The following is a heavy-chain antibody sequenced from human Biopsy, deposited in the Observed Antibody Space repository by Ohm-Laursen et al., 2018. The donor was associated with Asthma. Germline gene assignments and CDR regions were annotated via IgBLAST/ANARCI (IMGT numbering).Heavy chain of an antibody. J-gene: IGHJ6*02. CDR3: VRGSSSWHHGPFHYYYGLDV. D-gene: IGHD6-13*01. CDR1: SGSGGYMRSGNYY. V-gene: IGHV4-39*01. Sequence: SDTLSLTCSLSSGSGGYMRSGNYYWGWIRQPPGKGLEWIGSIYYSGTTYYNPSHESRVTVPADTSKNQFSLKLTSVTAADTAVYYCVRGSSSWHHGPFHYYYGLDVWGQGTTATVSS. CDR2: IYYSGTT.